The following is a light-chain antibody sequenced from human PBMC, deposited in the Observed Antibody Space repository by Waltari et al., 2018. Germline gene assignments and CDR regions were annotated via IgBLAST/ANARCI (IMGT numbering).Light chain of an antibody. V-gene: IGKV3-11*01. CDR3: QQRSNWPGYT. J-gene: IGKJ2*01. CDR2: DAS. Sequence: EIVLTQSPATLSLSPGERATLSCRASQSVSSYLAWYQQKPGQAPRPLIYDASSRATGIPARFSGSGSGTDFTLTISSREPEDFAVYYCQQRSNWPGYTFGQGTKLEIK. CDR1: QSVSSY.